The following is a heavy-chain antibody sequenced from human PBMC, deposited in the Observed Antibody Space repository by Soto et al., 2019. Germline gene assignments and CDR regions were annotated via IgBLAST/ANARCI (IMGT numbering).Heavy chain of an antibody. J-gene: IGHJ3*02. CDR1: GGSISSGGYY. V-gene: IGHV4-31*03. CDR2: IYFSGST. Sequence: QVQLQESGPGLVKPSQTLSLTCTVSGGSISSGGYYWSWIRQHPGKGLQWIGYIYFSGSTYYNPSLKSRVTMSVDTSKNQFSLKLSSVTAADTALYYCAKYTAMDAFDIWGQGTMVTVSS. D-gene: IGHD2-2*02. CDR3: AKYTAMDAFDI.